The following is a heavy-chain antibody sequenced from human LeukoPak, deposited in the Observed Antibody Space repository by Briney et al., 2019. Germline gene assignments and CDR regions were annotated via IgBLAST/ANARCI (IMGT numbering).Heavy chain of an antibody. CDR2: ISDSGSRT. J-gene: IGHJ4*02. V-gene: IGHV3-64*01. D-gene: IGHD3-16*01. Sequence: GGSLRLSCAASGFTFSAYPMHWVRQAPGKGLESVSAISDSGSRTYYANSVKGRFTISRDNSKNTLDLQMGSLRVEDMGVYYCARETKDDYGYWGQGTLVTVSS. CDR3: ARETKDDYGY. CDR1: GFTFSAYP.